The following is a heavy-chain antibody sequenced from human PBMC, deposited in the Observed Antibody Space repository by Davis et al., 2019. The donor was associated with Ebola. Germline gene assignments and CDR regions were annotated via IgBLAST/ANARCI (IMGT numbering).Heavy chain of an antibody. CDR3: ARDQRGKQLVHNYYYGMDV. D-gene: IGHD6-6*01. CDR2: INSDGSST. V-gene: IGHV3-74*01. J-gene: IGHJ6*02. Sequence: GESLKISCAASGFTFSSYWMHWVRQAPGKGLVWVSRINSDGSSTSYADSVKGRFTISRDNAKNTLYLQMNSLRAEDTAVYYCARDQRGKQLVHNYYYGMDVWGQGTTVTVSS. CDR1: GFTFSSYW.